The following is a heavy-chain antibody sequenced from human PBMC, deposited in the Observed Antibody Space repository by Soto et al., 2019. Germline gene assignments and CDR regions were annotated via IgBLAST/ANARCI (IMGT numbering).Heavy chain of an antibody. D-gene: IGHD3-22*01. CDR2: IPYDGSNK. CDR1: GFTFSSYG. CDR3: AKDSDFRRYYYDSSGPPLPDY. J-gene: IGHJ4*02. V-gene: IGHV3-30*18. Sequence: PGGSLRLSCAASGFTFSSYGMHWVRQAPGKGLEWVAVIPYDGSNKYYADSVKGRFTISRDNSKNTLYLQMNSLRAEDTAVYYCAKDSDFRRYYYDSSGPPLPDYWGQGTRVTVSS.